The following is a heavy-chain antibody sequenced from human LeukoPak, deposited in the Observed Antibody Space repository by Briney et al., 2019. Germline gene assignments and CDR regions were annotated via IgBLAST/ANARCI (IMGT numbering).Heavy chain of an antibody. V-gene: IGHV3-49*04. CDR3: RGYTAGLLTDY. CDR2: IRSKAYGGTT. Sequence: GGSLRLSCIASGFTFGDHAMTWVRQAPGKGLEWVGFIRSKAYGGTTEYAASVKGRFTVSRDDSKSIAYLQMNSLKTEDTAVYYCRGYTAGLLTDYWGQGTLVTVSS. J-gene: IGHJ4*02. CDR1: GFTFGDHA. D-gene: IGHD3-9*01.